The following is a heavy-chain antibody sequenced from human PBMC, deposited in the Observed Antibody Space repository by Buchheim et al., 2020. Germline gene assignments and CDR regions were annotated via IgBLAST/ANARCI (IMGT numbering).Heavy chain of an antibody. CDR1: GGSISSGDYY. V-gene: IGHV4-30-4*01. CDR3: ARSIATRETDNWFDP. CDR2: IDDSGST. D-gene: IGHD6-6*01. J-gene: IGHJ5*02. Sequence: QVQLQESGPGLVKPSQTLSLTCTVSGGSISSGDYYWSWIRQPPGKGLEWIGYIDDSGSTYYNPSLKRRVTISVNTSKNQFSLKLSSVTAADTAVYYCARSIATRETDNWFDPWGQGTL.